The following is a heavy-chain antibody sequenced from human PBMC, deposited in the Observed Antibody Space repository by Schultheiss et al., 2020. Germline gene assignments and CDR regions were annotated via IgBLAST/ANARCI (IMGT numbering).Heavy chain of an antibody. CDR2: MNPNSGNT. Sequence: ASVKVSGKASGYTFTSYDINWVRQATGQGLEWMGWMNPNSGNTGYAQKFQGRVTMTRNTSISTAYMELSSLRSEDTAVYYCARGRGDFWSGYSRYYYYYYMDVWGKGTTVTVSS. D-gene: IGHD3-3*01. CDR3: ARGRGDFWSGYSRYYYYYYMDV. V-gene: IGHV1-8*01. J-gene: IGHJ6*03. CDR1: GYTFTSYD.